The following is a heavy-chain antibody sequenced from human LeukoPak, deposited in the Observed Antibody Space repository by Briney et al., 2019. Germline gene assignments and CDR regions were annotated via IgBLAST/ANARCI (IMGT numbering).Heavy chain of an antibody. CDR2: INPNSGGT. CDR3: ARDVERFVVGLTSVGNWFDP. V-gene: IGHV1-2*02. Sequence: ASVKVSCKASGYTFTGYYMHWVRQAPGQGLEWMGWINPNSGGTNYAQKFQGRVTMTRDTSISTAYMELSRLRSDDTAVYYCARDVERFVVGLTSVGNWFDPWGQGTLVTVSS. CDR1: GYTFTGYY. D-gene: IGHD3-10*01. J-gene: IGHJ5*02.